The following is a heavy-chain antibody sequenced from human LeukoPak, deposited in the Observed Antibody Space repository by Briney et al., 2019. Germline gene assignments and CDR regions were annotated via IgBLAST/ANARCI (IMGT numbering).Heavy chain of an antibody. CDR2: INGPATRT. Sequence: GGSLRLSCAASGFTFSTYGMNWVRQAPGKGLGWVSTINGPATRTFYADSVKGRFTISRDNAKNSLYLQMNSLRAEDTAVYYCARGVRGVIIPDYWGQGTLVTVSS. D-gene: IGHD3-10*01. V-gene: IGHV3-21*01. CDR1: GFTFSTYG. J-gene: IGHJ4*02. CDR3: ARGVRGVIIPDY.